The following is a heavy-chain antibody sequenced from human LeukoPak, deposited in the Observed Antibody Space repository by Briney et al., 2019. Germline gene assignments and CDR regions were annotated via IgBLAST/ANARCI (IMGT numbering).Heavy chain of an antibody. J-gene: IGHJ4*02. CDR2: FDPAEGEI. V-gene: IGHV1-24*01. Sequence: ASVKVSCKVSGYSLTELSIQWVRRAPGKGLEWMGGFDPAEGEIIYAQKFQGRVTTTEDTSTDTAQMELSSLRSEDTAVYYCATYDSSGYLDYWGQGTLVTVSS. D-gene: IGHD3-22*01. CDR1: GYSLTELS. CDR3: ATYDSSGYLDY.